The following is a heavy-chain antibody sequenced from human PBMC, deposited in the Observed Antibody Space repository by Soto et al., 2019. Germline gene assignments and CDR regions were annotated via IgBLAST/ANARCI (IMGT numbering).Heavy chain of an antibody. Sequence: GESLKISCKGSGYSFTSYWIGWVRQMPGKGLEWMGIIYPGDSDTRYSPSFQGQVTISADKSLSTAYLQWSSLKASDTAMYYCARSSRHDSSGYYYVLWGQGTLVTVSS. CDR1: GYSFTSYW. CDR2: IYPGDSDT. J-gene: IGHJ4*02. D-gene: IGHD3-22*01. V-gene: IGHV5-51*01. CDR3: ARSSRHDSSGYYYVL.